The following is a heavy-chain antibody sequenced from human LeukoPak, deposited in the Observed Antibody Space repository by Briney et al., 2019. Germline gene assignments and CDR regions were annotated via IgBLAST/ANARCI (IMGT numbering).Heavy chain of an antibody. CDR3: AVIHDSSGYEPNY. V-gene: IGHV1-69*04. D-gene: IGHD3-22*01. J-gene: IGHJ4*02. CDR2: IIPILGIA. CDR1: EGTFSSYA. Sequence: ASVKVSCKASEGTFSSYAISWVRQAPGQGLEWMGRIIPILGIANYAQKFQGRVTITADKSTSTAYMELSSLRSEDTAVYYCAVIHDSSGYEPNYWGQGTLVTVSS.